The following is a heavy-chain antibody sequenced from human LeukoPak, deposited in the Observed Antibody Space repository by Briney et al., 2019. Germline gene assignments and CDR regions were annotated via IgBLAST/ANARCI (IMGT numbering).Heavy chain of an antibody. CDR1: GFTLSSYE. CDR2: ISSSGSTI. V-gene: IGHV3-48*03. D-gene: IGHD3-10*02. Sequence: GGSLRLSCAASGFTLSSYEINSVRQAPGGGLGWVSYISSSGSTIYYAVSVKGRFPISRDNAKNSLYLQMNSLRAEDTAVYYCAELGITMIGGVWGKGTTVTISS. J-gene: IGHJ6*04. CDR3: AELGITMIGGV.